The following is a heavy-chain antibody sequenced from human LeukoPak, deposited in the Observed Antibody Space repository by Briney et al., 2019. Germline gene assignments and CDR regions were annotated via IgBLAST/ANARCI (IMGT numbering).Heavy chain of an antibody. D-gene: IGHD2-2*01. CDR1: GFTFSSYA. Sequence: GGSLRLSCAASGFTFSSYALHWVRQAPGKGLEWVAVISYDDGSNRYYADSVKGRFTISRDNSKNTLYLQMNSLRAEDTAVYYCAKSSSTTRAHFDYWGQGTLVTVSS. CDR2: ISYDDGSNR. J-gene: IGHJ4*02. V-gene: IGHV3-30*04. CDR3: AKSSSTTRAHFDY.